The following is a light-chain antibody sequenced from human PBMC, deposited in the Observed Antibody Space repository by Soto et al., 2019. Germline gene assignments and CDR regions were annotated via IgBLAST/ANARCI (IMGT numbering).Light chain of an antibody. J-gene: IGKJ2*01. CDR3: QQYKSFMYT. V-gene: IGKV1-5*03. CDR1: QSIFLW. Sequence: DIQMTQSPSTPPAPIGDRVTISSRASQSIFLWLAAYQQKPGKAPKVLIYKASTLERGVPSRYNGTGSETEFTLTINGLLPDYVATYFCQQYKSFMYTFGQWTKVEIK. CDR2: KAS.